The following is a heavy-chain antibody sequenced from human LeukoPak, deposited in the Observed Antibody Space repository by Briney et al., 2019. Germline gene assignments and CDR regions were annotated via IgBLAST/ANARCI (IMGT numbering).Heavy chain of an antibody. J-gene: IGHJ3*02. CDR3: ARGGLYGDYVGAFDI. Sequence: GGSLRLSCAASAFTVSSNYMSWVRQAPGKGLEWVSAISGSGGSTYYADSVKGRFTISRDNSKNTLYLQMNSLRAEDTAVYYCARGGLYGDYVGAFDIWGQGTMVTVSS. CDR2: ISGSGGST. D-gene: IGHD4-17*01. V-gene: IGHV3-66*02. CDR1: AFTVSSNY.